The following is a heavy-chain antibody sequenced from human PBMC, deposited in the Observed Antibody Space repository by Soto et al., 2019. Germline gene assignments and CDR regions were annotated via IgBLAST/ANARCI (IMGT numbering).Heavy chain of an antibody. D-gene: IGHD3-10*01. CDR2: IIPILGIA. J-gene: IGHJ4*02. CDR1: GGTFSSYT. CDR3: TTMVRGVM. Sequence: QVQLVQSGAEVKKPGSSVKVSCKASGGTFSSYTISWVRQAPGQGLEWMGRIIPILGIANYAQKFQGRVTITADKSTSTAYMVLSSLRSEDTAVYYCTTMVRGVMWGQGTLVTVSS. V-gene: IGHV1-69*02.